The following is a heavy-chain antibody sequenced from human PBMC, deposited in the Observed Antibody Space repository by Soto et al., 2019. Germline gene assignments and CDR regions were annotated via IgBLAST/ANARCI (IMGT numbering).Heavy chain of an antibody. V-gene: IGHV1-3*05. CDR2: INAGNGNT. Sequence: QVQLVQSGAEEKKPGASVKVSCKASGYTFTIYAMHWVRQAPGQRLEWMGWINAGNGNTKYSQKFQGRVTITRDTSASTASMELSRLRSEDTAVYYCARSIVVVTALDYWGQGTLVTVSS. J-gene: IGHJ4*02. D-gene: IGHD2-21*02. CDR1: GYTFTIYA. CDR3: ARSIVVVTALDY.